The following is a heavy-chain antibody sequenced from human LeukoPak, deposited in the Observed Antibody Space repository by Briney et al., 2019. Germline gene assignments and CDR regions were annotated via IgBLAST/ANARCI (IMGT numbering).Heavy chain of an antibody. CDR1: GFTFSSYS. J-gene: IGHJ4*02. V-gene: IGHV3-7*01. D-gene: IGHD1-26*01. Sequence: GGSLRLSCAASGFTFSSYSMNWVRQAPGKGLEWVANIKQDGSERYYVDSAKGRFTISRDNAKNSLYLQMNSLRAEDTAVFYCAREIVGPTKYYFDYWGQGTLVTVSS. CDR3: AREIVGPTKYYFDY. CDR2: IKQDGSER.